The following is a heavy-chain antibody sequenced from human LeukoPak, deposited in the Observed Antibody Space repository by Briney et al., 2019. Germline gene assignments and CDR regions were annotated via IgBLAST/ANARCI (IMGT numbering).Heavy chain of an antibody. Sequence: GSSVKVSCKASGGTFSSYAISWVRQAPGQGLEWIGGIIPIFGTANYAQKFQGRVTITTDESTSTAYMELSSLRSEDTAVYYCARGFVYARYDNWFDPWGQGTLVTVSS. J-gene: IGHJ5*02. CDR1: GGTFSSYA. V-gene: IGHV1-69*05. D-gene: IGHD2-8*01. CDR2: IIPIFGTA. CDR3: ARGFVYARYDNWFDP.